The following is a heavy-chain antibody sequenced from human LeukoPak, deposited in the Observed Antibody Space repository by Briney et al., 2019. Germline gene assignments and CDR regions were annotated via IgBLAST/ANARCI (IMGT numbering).Heavy chain of an antibody. CDR1: GYSFTTYW. CDR3: ARRQGCSSTSCPPDS. J-gene: IGHJ4*02. CDR2: IYPGDSDT. D-gene: IGHD2-2*01. Sequence: GESLKISCRGSGYSFTTYWIGWVRQMPGKGVEWVGIIYPGDSDTRYSTSFQGQVTMSADKSINTAYLQWSSPKASDTAMYYCARRQGCSSTSCPPDSWGQGTLVTVSS. V-gene: IGHV5-51*01.